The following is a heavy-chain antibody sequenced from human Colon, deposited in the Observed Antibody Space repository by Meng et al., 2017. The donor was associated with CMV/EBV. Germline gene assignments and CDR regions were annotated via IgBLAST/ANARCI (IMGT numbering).Heavy chain of an antibody. CDR2: IYWDDDK. V-gene: IGHV2-5*02. CDR1: WFSLRTSGVG. D-gene: IGHD6-6*01. J-gene: IGHJ4*02. CDR3: AHRMGRIAARVFDY. Sequence: LKVFGPTLVKPPHTPPLARTFSWFSLRTSGVGVGWIRQPPGKALEWLALIYWDDDKRYSPSLKSRLTITKDTSKNQVVLTMTNMDPVDTATYYCAHRMGRIAARVFDYWGQGTLVTVSS.